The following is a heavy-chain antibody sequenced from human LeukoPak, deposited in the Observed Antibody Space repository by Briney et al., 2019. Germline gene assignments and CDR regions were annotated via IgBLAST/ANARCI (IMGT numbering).Heavy chain of an antibody. CDR1: GGSFSGYY. V-gene: IGHV4-34*01. Sequence: SETLSLTCAVCGGSFSGYYWSWIRQPPGKGLEWTGEINRSGSTNYNPSLKSRVTISVDTSKNQFPLKLSSVTAADTAVYYCARDRGYSYGYSFGFDYWGQGTLVTVSS. D-gene: IGHD5-18*01. CDR3: ARDRGYSYGYSFGFDY. CDR2: INRSGST. J-gene: IGHJ4*02.